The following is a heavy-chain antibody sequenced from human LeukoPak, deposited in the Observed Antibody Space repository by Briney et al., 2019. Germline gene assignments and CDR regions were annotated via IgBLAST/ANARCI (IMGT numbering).Heavy chain of an antibody. CDR2: ISCDGSNK. J-gene: IGHJ4*02. D-gene: IGHD6-19*01. Sequence: PGGSLRLSCAASGFTFSSYAMHWVRQAPGKGLEWVAVISCDGSNKYYADSVKGRFTISRDNSKNTLYLQMNSLRAEDTAVYYCAGAGSETQWRAFDFWGQGALVTVFS. V-gene: IGHV3-30-3*01. CDR1: GFTFSSYA. CDR3: AGAGSETQWRAFDF.